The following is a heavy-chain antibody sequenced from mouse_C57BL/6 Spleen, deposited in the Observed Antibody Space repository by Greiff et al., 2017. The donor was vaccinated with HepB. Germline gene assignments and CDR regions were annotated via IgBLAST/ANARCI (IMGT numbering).Heavy chain of an antibody. CDR3: ARGGSVVGYYAMDY. V-gene: IGHV1-53*01. CDR2: INPSNGGT. D-gene: IGHD1-1*01. CDR1: GYTFTSYW. J-gene: IGHJ4*01. Sequence: QVQLQQPGTELVKPVASVKLSCKASGYTFTSYWMHWVKQRPGQGLEWIGNINPSNGGTNYNEKFQSKATLTVDKSSSTASMQLSSLTSEDSAVYYCARGGSVVGYYAMDYWGQGTSVTVSS.